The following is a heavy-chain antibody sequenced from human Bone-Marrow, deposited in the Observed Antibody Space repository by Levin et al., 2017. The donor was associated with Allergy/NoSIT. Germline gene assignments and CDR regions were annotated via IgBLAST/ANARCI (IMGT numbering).Heavy chain of an antibody. J-gene: IGHJ3*01. V-gene: IGHV3-23*01. CDR1: GFTFSSYA. Sequence: LSLTCAASGFTFSSYAMSWVRQAPGKGLEWVSAVSGSGTSTYYVDSVKGRFTISRDNSKNTLYLQMNSLRAEDTAVYYCAKDTVVVPAAKGAFDVWGQGTMVTISS. D-gene: IGHD2-2*01. CDR2: VSGSGTST. CDR3: AKDTVVVPAAKGAFDV.